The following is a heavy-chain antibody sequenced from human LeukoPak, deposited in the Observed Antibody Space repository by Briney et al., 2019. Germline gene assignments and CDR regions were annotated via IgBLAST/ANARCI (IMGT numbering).Heavy chain of an antibody. CDR1: GFTFSSHW. CDR3: ARAYYYGSGSYYAQNWFDP. Sequence: GGSLRLSCAASGFTFSSHWMHWVRQAPGKGLVWVSRINSDGSSTSYADSVKGRFTISRDNAKNTLYLQMNSLRAEDTAVYYCARAYYYGSGSYYAQNWFDPWGQGTLVTVSS. CDR2: INSDGSST. D-gene: IGHD3-10*01. V-gene: IGHV3-74*01. J-gene: IGHJ5*02.